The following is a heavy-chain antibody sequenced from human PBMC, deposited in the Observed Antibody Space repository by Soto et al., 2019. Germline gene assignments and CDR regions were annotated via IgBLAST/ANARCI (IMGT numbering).Heavy chain of an antibody. CDR3: AKDMTRFLAWPHYFRGLDV. D-gene: IGHD3-3*01. J-gene: IGHJ6*02. V-gene: IGHV3-30*18. Sequence: QAQLVGSGGGVVQPGRSLRLSCEASGYSFSNYGMHWVRQAPGKGLEWVAAISYDGITKYYSDSLKGRFTISKDNSKNTLYLEMNSLRPEDTAVYYCAKDMTRFLAWPHYFRGLDVWGQGTTVTVSS. CDR1: GYSFSNYG. CDR2: ISYDGITK.